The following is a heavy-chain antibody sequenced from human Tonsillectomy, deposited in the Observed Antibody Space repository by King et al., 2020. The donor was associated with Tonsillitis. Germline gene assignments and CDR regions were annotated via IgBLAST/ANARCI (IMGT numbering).Heavy chain of an antibody. CDR2: IYWNDDK. J-gene: IGHJ4*02. Sequence: TLKESGPTLVKPTQTLTLTCTFSGFSLSTSGVGVGWIRQPPGKALEWLALIYWNDDKRYSLSLKSRLTITKDTSKNQVFLTITNMDPVDTANYYCAPQGDILTGYDYWGQGTLVTVAS. D-gene: IGHD3-9*01. CDR1: GFSLSTSGVG. CDR3: APQGDILTGYDY. V-gene: IGHV2-5*01.